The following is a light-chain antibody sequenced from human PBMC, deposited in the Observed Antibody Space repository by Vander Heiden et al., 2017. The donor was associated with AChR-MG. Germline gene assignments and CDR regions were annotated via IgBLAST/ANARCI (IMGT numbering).Light chain of an antibody. CDR1: SSDVGGYNY. CDR2: EVN. Sequence: QSALTQPPSASGSPGQPVTISCTGTSSDVGGYNYVSWFQHHPDKAPKLIIYEVNKRPSGVPDRFSGSKSGNTASLTVSGLQTEDEADYYCSSYAGSNNVFGTGTKVIVL. V-gene: IGLV2-8*01. CDR3: SSYAGSNNV. J-gene: IGLJ1*01.